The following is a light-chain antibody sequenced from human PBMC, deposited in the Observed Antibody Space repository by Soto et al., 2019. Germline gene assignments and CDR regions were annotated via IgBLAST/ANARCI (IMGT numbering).Light chain of an antibody. CDR3: QQRSDWPPRLT. V-gene: IGKV3-11*01. J-gene: IGKJ4*01. Sequence: EIVLTQSPATLSLSPGERATLSCRASQTINNYLAWYQQKPGQAPRLLVYDASYRAIGIPARFSGSGSGTDLNLTISSLEPEDFAVDYCQQRSDWPPRLTFGGGTKVEIK. CDR2: DAS. CDR1: QTINNY.